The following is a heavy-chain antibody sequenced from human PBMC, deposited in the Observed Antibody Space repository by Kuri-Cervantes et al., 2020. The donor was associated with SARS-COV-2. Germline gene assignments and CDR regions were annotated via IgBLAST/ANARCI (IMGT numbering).Heavy chain of an antibody. J-gene: IGHJ6*03. CDR1: GGTFSSYA. CDR2: IIPILGTA. Sequence: SVKVSCKASGGTFSSYAISWVRQAPGQGLEWMGRIIPILGTANYAQKFQGRVTITADKSTSTAYMELSSLRSEDTAVYYCARDSLSRRKSSDYMDVWGKGTTVTVSS. CDR3: ARDSLSRRKSSDYMDV. V-gene: IGHV1-69*04.